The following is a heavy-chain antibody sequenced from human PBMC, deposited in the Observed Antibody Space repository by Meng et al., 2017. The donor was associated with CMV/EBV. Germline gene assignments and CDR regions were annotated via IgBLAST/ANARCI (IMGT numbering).Heavy chain of an antibody. Sequence: CKASGFTFTYYYIHWVRQAPGQGLEWMAMINPSDGSIIYAQKFQGRVTITTDESTSTAYMELSSLRSEDTAVYYCARGGQVRGVNDYWGQGTLVTVSS. CDR2: INPSDGSI. CDR3: ARGGQVRGVNDY. D-gene: IGHD3-10*01. J-gene: IGHJ4*02. CDR1: GFTFTYYY. V-gene: IGHV1-46*01.